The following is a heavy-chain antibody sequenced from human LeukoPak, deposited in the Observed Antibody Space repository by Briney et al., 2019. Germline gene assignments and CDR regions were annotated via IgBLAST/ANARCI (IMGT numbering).Heavy chain of an antibody. Sequence: GGSLRLSCEGSAFIFSGHWMNWVRQTPGKGLEWVASIKEDGSERQYVDSVKGRFSISRDNTKGSLFLQLNSLRAEDTAVYYCARAVGCSSTSCYRIDYYGMDVWGQGTTVTVSS. D-gene: IGHD2-2*01. V-gene: IGHV3-7*03. CDR2: IKEDGSER. J-gene: IGHJ6*02. CDR1: AFIFSGHW. CDR3: ARAVGCSSTSCYRIDYYGMDV.